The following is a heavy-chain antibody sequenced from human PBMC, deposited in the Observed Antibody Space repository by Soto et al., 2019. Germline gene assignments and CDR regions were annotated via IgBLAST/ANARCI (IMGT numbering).Heavy chain of an antibody. CDR2: ISYDGSNK. CDR1: GFTFSSYG. CDR3: AVPTPNDY. V-gene: IGHV3-30*03. J-gene: IGHJ4*02. Sequence: GGALRLSCAAAGFTFSSYGMHWVRQAPGKGLEWVAVISYDGSNKYYADSVKGRFTISRDNSKNTLYLQMNSLRAEDTAVYYCAVPTPNDYWGQGTLVTVSS. D-gene: IGHD2-2*01.